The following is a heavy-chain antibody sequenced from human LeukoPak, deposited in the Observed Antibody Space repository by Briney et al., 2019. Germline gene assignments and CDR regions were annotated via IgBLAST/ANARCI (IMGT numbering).Heavy chain of an antibody. V-gene: IGHV1-69*04. CDR3: ARVDDSSGYYSR. CDR2: IIPIFGIG. Sequence: SVKVFCKASGGTFSSYAISWVRQAPGQGLEWMGRIIPIFGIGNYAQKSQGRVTITADKSTSTAYMELSSLRSEDTAVYYCARVDDSSGYYSRWGQGTLVTVSS. J-gene: IGHJ4*02. D-gene: IGHD3-22*01. CDR1: GGTFSSYA.